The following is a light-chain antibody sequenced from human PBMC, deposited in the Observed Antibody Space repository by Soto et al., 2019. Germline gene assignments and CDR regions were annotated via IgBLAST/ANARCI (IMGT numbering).Light chain of an antibody. V-gene: IGKV1-39*01. CDR1: QKISTS. CDR2: AAS. Sequence: DIQMTQSPSSLSASVGDRVTITCRASQKISTSLNWFQQKPGKAPKLLIYAASSLQSGFPSRFXGSGSGTDITLTISNLQPEDIATYSCQQGYSILLVTFGGGTQVEIK. J-gene: IGKJ4*01. CDR3: QQGYSILLVT.